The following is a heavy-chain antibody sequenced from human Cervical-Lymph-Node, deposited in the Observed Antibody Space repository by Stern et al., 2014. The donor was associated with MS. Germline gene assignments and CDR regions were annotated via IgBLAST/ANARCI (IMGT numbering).Heavy chain of an antibody. Sequence: VQLVESGAEVKKPGASVKVSCKASGYTFSDYDINWVRQATGQGLEWMSWMNPSTGNTGDAQKFQGRVAMTRNHSISTAYMELSSLTSEDTAVYYCAKAYAWERNWSDPWGQGTLVTVSS. J-gene: IGHJ5*02. CDR2: MNPSTGNT. D-gene: IGHD1-26*01. CDR3: AKAYAWERNWSDP. CDR1: GYTFSDYD. V-gene: IGHV1-8*02.